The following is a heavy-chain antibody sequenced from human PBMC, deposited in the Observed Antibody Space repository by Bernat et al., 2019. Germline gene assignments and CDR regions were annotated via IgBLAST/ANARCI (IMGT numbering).Heavy chain of an antibody. Sequence: EVQLLESGGGLVQPGGSLRLSCAASGFTFSSHAMSLVRQAPGKGLEWVSAISGSGTSTYYAFSVKGRFTISRAKSENTLYLQVNSLRADETAVYYCAEDAFVRVASQSLFDSWDEGPLVPVS. CDR2: ISGSGTST. CDR3: AEDAFVRVASQSLFDS. D-gene: IGHD3-10*01. V-gene: IGHV3-23*01. CDR1: GFTFSSHA. J-gene: IGHJ4*02.